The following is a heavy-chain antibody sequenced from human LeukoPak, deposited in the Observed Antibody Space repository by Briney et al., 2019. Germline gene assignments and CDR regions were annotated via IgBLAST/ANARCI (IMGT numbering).Heavy chain of an antibody. Sequence: GGSLRLSCAASGFTFSSYWMSWVRQAPGKGLEWVSYISESSSTTYYADSVKGRFTISRDNAKNSLYLQMNSLRAEDTALYYCAKDTSAVAGPFDYWGQGTLVTVSS. CDR1: GFTFSSYW. CDR2: ISESSSTT. V-gene: IGHV3-48*01. CDR3: AKDTSAVAGPFDY. J-gene: IGHJ4*02. D-gene: IGHD6-19*01.